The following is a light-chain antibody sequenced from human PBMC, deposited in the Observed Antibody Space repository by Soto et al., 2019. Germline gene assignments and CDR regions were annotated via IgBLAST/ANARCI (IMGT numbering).Light chain of an antibody. CDR1: QGIRNY. Sequence: DILMTQSPSSLSASVGDRVTISCRASQGIRNYLAWYQQKPGKVPKLLIYTASTLQSGVPSRFSGSGSGTDFTLTISSLQPEDVATYYCQKYSGPPYTFGQGTKLEIK. CDR3: QKYSGPPYT. J-gene: IGKJ2*01. V-gene: IGKV1-27*01. CDR2: TAS.